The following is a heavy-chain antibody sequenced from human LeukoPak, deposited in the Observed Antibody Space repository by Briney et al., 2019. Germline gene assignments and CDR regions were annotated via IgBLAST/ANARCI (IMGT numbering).Heavy chain of an antibody. D-gene: IGHD5-24*01. CDR1: GGFINSYY. V-gene: IGHV4-4*07. CDR3: ARSSLLATITAAGGPVEHFDY. CDR2: IFPSGST. Sequence: SKTLSLTCTVSGGFINSYYWSWIRKPAGKGLEWIGRIFPSGSTDYNPSLKSRVTMSVDTSKNQFSLKLTSATAADTAVYYCARSSLLATITAAGGPVEHFDYWGQGTLVTVSS. J-gene: IGHJ4*02.